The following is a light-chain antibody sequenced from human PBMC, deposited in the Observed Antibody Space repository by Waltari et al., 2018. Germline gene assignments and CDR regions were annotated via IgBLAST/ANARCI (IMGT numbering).Light chain of an antibody. V-gene: IGKV4-1*01. CDR2: WAS. CDR3: QQCYTTPFT. J-gene: IGKJ2*01. Sequence: DIVMTQSPDSLTVSLGERATINCTSSQSILNSSNNKNCLAWYQQKPRQPPKLLIFWASTRSSGVPDRFSGSGSGTDFTLTINNLQAEDVAVYYCQQCYTTPFTFGQGTKLEIK. CDR1: QSILNSSNNKNC.